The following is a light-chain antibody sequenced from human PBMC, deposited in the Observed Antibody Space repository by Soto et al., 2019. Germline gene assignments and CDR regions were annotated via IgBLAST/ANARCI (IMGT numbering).Light chain of an antibody. CDR2: DVS. CDR3: CSYAGDYTLL. Sequence: QSALTQPRSVSESPGQSVTISCTGTSSDVGGYNFVSWYQQHPGKAPKLMIFDVSERPSGVPDRFSGSKSGNTASLTISGLQAEDEADYYCCSYAGDYTLLFGGGTKVTVL. V-gene: IGLV2-11*01. J-gene: IGLJ2*01. CDR1: SSDVGGYNF.